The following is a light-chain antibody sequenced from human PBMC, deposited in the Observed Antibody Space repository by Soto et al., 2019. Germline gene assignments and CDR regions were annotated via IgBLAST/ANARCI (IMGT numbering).Light chain of an antibody. V-gene: IGLV1-40*01. Sequence: QSVLTQPPSVSGAPGQRVTISCTGSSSNIGAGYDVHWYQQLPGTAPKLLIYGNSNRPSGVPDRYSGSKSGTSASLAITGLQAEDEADYYCQSYDGRLSGSYVVFGGGTKLTVL. CDR3: QSYDGRLSGSYVV. CDR1: SSNIGAGYD. CDR2: GNS. J-gene: IGLJ2*01.